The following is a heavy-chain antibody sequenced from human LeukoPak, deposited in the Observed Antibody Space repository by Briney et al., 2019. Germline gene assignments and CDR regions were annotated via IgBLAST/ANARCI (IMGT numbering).Heavy chain of an antibody. CDR1: GFTFSSYS. CDR3: ARGPAAAAASD. Sequence: GGSLRLSCAASGFTFSSYSMNWVRQAPGKGLEWVSYISSSSSTIYYADSVKGRFTISRDNAKNSLYLQMNSLRAEDTAVYYCARGPAAAAASDWGQGTLVTVSS. CDR2: ISSSSSTI. V-gene: IGHV3-48*04. D-gene: IGHD2-15*01. J-gene: IGHJ4*02.